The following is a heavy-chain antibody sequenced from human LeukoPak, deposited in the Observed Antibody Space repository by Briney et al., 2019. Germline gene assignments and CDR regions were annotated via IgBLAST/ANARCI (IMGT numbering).Heavy chain of an antibody. Sequence: AETLSLTCTVSGGSISSYYWSWIRQPPGKGLEWIGYIYYSGSTNYNPSLKSRVTISVDTSKNQFSLKLSSVTAADTAVYYCARDPLEYCSSTSCYFVGGFDYGGQGPLVTVPS. D-gene: IGHD2-2*01. J-gene: IGHJ4*02. CDR3: ARDPLEYCSSTSCYFVGGFDY. CDR1: GGSISSYY. V-gene: IGHV4-59*01. CDR2: IYYSGST.